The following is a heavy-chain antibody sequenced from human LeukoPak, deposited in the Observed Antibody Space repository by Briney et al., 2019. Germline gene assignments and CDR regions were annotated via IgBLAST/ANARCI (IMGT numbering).Heavy chain of an antibody. V-gene: IGHV4-61*01. Sequence: SETLSLTCTVSGGSIRSSYYYWSWIRQPPGKGLEWIGYIYYSGSTNYNPSLKSRVTISVDTSKNQFSLKLSSVTAADTAVYYRARDRVAYDSSGYYFEYFDYWGQGTLVTVSS. D-gene: IGHD3-22*01. CDR1: GGSIRSSYYY. CDR2: IYYSGST. CDR3: ARDRVAYDSSGYYFEYFDY. J-gene: IGHJ4*02.